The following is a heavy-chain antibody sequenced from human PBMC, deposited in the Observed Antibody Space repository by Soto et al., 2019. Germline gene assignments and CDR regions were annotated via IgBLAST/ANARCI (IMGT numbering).Heavy chain of an antibody. CDR1: GGSISSSSYY. Sequence: QLLVSGPGLVKPSETLSLTCTVSGGSISSSSYYWGWIRQPPWNGLEWIGSIYYSGTTYYNPSLKSRVTISVDTSKNQFSLKLSSVTAADTAVYYCARHLFYEHQLLEELDYLGQGTLVTVSS. J-gene: IGHJ4*02. CDR2: IYYSGTT. V-gene: IGHV4-39*01. D-gene: IGHD2-2*01. CDR3: ARHLFYEHQLLEELDY.